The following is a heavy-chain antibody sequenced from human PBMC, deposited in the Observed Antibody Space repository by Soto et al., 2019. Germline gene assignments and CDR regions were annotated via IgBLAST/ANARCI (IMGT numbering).Heavy chain of an antibody. J-gene: IGHJ6*02. CDR2: IYYSGST. CDR1: GASISSYY. D-gene: IGHD2-15*01. Sequence: PSETLSLTCIVSGASISSYYWSWVRQPPGKGLEWIGHIYYSGSTNYNPSLKSRVTISVDTSKKQFSLNLNSVTAADTAVYYCTTEVDYYYYYGMDVWGQGTTVTVSS. CDR3: TTEVDYYYYYGMDV. V-gene: IGHV4-59*01.